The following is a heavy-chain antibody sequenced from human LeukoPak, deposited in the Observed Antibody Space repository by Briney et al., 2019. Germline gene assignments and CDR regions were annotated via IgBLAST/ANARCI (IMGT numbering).Heavy chain of an antibody. V-gene: IGHV3-49*04. D-gene: IGHD5-18*01. CDR3: TRDKDTTMGLFDY. J-gene: IGHJ4*02. CDR1: GFTFGDYA. Sequence: GGSLRLSXTASGFTFGDYAMSWVSQAPGKGLEWISFIRSKAYGGTTEYAASVKGRFTISRDDSTSIAYLLMNSLETEDTAIYYCTRDKDTTMGLFDYWGQGTLVTVSS. CDR2: IRSKAYGGTT.